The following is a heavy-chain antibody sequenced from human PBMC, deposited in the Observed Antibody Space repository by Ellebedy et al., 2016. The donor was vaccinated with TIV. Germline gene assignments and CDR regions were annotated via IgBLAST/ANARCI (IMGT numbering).Heavy chain of an antibody. V-gene: IGHV3-64D*06. CDR3: VKERANPDLWWFEMGY. Sequence: GESLKISCSASGFTFSSYAMHWVRQAPGKGLEYVSAISSNGGSTYYADSVKVRFTISRDNSKNTLYLQMSSLRAEDTAVYYCVKERANPDLWWFEMGYWGQGTLVTVSS. J-gene: IGHJ4*02. D-gene: IGHD2-21*01. CDR1: GFTFSSYA. CDR2: ISSNGGST.